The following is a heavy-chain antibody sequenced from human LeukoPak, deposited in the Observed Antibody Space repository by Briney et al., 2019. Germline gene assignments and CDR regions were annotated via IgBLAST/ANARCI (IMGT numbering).Heavy chain of an antibody. D-gene: IGHD6-13*01. CDR2: ISYDGKNK. Sequence: GGSLRLSCAASGFSFSSYGMHWVRQAPGKGLEWVAVISYDGKNKYYADAVKGRFTISRDNSKNTLYLQMNSLRPEDTAVYYCASHWAQQVVSDYWGQGTLVTVSS. CDR1: GFSFSSYG. V-gene: IGHV3-30*03. CDR3: ASHWAQQVVSDY. J-gene: IGHJ4*02.